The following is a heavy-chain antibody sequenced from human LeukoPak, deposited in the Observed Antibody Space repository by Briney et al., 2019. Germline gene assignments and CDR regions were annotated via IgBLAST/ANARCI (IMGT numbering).Heavy chain of an antibody. CDR1: GFTFDDYA. J-gene: IGHJ4*02. Sequence: PGGSLRLSCAASGFTFDDYAMHWVRQAPGKGLEWVSGISWNSGSIGYADSVKGRFTISRDNAKNSLYLQMNSLRAEDTALYYCAKDLRRYCSSTSCYEFDYWSQGTLVTVSS. CDR2: ISWNSGSI. CDR3: AKDLRRYCSSTSCYEFDY. D-gene: IGHD2-2*01. V-gene: IGHV3-9*01.